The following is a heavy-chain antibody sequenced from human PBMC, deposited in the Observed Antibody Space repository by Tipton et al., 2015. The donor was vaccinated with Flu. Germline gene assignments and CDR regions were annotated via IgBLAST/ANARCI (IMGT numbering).Heavy chain of an antibody. CDR1: GFTVSDNS. J-gene: IGHJ3*02. CDR3: ARDDRAFDI. CDR2: VNAGGNT. V-gene: IGHV3-66*03. D-gene: IGHD1-14*01. Sequence: VQLVQSGGGLIQPGGSLRLSCAASGFTVSDNSLTWVRQAPGKGLDWVTVVNAGGNTYYADSVKGRFTISRDNSKNTLYLQMNSLRAEDTAVYYCARDDRAFDIWGQGTMVTVSS.